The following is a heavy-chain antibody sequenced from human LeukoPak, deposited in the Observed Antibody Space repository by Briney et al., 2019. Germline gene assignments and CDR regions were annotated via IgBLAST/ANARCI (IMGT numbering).Heavy chain of an antibody. CDR3: ARDISIAAAAN. D-gene: IGHD6-13*01. CDR2: IYSGGST. J-gene: IGHJ4*02. V-gene: IGHV3-66*01. CDR1: GFTVGDDY. Sequence: GGSLRLSCAASGFTVGDDYLSWVRQAPGKGLEWVSHIYSGGSTFYADSVKDRFTISRDSSNNTLFLQMNSLTVEDTAMYYCARDISIAAAANWGQGTLVTVSS.